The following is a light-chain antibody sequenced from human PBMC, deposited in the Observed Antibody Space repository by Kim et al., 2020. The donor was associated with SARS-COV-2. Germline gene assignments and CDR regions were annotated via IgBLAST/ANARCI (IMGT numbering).Light chain of an antibody. Sequence: SYELTQPPSVSVSPGQTAIITCSGDKLGDRYVCWYQQKPGQSPVVVISQDTKRPSGIPERFSGSNSGNTATLTISETQAMDEADYYCQAWDNSAFWGFGGGTQLTVL. CDR2: QDT. V-gene: IGLV3-1*01. CDR1: KLGDRY. CDR3: QAWDNSAFWG. J-gene: IGLJ3*02.